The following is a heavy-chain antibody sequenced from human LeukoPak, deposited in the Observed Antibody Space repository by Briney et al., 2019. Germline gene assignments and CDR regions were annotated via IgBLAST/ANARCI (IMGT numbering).Heavy chain of an antibody. CDR2: IGTIGDT. CDR1: GFTFSTYD. Sequence: GGSLRLSCAASGFTFSTYDMHWVRQVSGKGLEWVSSIGTIGDTFYPGSVKGRFTISRENAKNSLYLQMNGLRAGDTAVYYCARATVIGNAPVPGYMDVWGKGTTVTGSS. D-gene: IGHD2-21*01. CDR3: ARATVIGNAPVPGYMDV. J-gene: IGHJ6*03. V-gene: IGHV3-13*01.